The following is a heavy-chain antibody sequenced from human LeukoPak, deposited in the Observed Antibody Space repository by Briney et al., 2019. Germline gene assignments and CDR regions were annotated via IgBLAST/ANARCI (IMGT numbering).Heavy chain of an antibody. D-gene: IGHD3-10*01. CDR3: ARDRGVGYYYYYMDV. CDR1: GGSISSGGYS. V-gene: IGHV4-61*02. J-gene: IGHJ6*03. CDR2: IYTSGST. Sequence: SETLSLTCAVSGGSISSGGYSWGWIRQPPGKGLEWIGRIYTSGSTNYNPSLKSRVTISVDTSKNQFSLKLSSVTAADTAVYYCARDRGVGYYYYYMDVWGKGTTVTISS.